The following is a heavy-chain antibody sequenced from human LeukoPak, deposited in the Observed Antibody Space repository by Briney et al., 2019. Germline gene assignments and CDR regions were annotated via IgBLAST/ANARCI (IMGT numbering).Heavy chain of an antibody. J-gene: IGHJ4*02. CDR2: ISLDGDNT. D-gene: IGHD2-21*01. Sequence: GSLRLSCAASGFTFDYYTMHWVRQAPGKGLAWVSLISLDGDNTYYADSVKGRFTISKDNSQNSLYLQMNSLRTEDTALYYCAKLTRQHCGKDCPYPFDYCGQGTLVTVSS. CDR3: AKLTRQHCGKDCPYPFDY. V-gene: IGHV3-43*01. CDR1: GFTFDYYT.